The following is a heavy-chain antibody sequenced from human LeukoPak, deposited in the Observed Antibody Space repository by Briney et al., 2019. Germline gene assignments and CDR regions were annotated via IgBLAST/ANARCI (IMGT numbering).Heavy chain of an antibody. CDR3: ARDRLWWGYPLDY. CDR2: INPNSGGT. Sequence: WASVKVSCKASGYTFTGYYMHWVRQAPGQGLEWMGRINPNSGGTNYAQKFQGRVTMTRDTSISTAYMELSRLRSDDTAVYYCARDRLWWGYPLDYWGQGTLVTVSS. J-gene: IGHJ4*02. V-gene: IGHV1-2*06. CDR1: GYTFTGYY. D-gene: IGHD4/OR15-4a*01.